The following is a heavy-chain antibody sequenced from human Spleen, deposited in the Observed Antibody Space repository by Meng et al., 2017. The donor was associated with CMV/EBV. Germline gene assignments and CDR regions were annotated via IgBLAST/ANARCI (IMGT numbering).Heavy chain of an antibody. CDR3: ARSGTTVTFFDY. D-gene: IGHD4-17*01. Sequence: GGSLRLSCAASGFTFRSYSMNWVRQPPGKGLEWVASISTTIDDMYSADSVKGRFTISRDNGRNSLFLQMNSLRAEDTGVYYCARSGTTVTFFDYWGPGTPVTVSS. V-gene: IGHV3-21*01. J-gene: IGHJ4*02. CDR2: ISTTIDDM. CDR1: GFTFRSYS.